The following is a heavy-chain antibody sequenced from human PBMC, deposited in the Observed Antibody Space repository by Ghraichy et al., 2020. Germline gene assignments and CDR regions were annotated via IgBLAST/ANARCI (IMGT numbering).Heavy chain of an antibody. CDR3: ARVRSPDYDILTGYDRGPRYFDL. CDR1: GGSISSGGYY. J-gene: IGHJ2*01. V-gene: IGHV4-31*03. CDR2: IYYSGST. D-gene: IGHD3-9*01. Sequence: SETLSLTCTVSGGSISSGGYYWSWIRQHPGKGLEWIGYIYYSGSTYYNPSLKSRVTISVDTSKNQFSLKLSSVTAADTAVYYCARVRSPDYDILTGYDRGPRYFDLWGRGTLVTVSS.